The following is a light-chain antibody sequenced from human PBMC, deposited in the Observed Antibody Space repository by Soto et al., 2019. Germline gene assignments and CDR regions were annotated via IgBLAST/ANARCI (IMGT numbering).Light chain of an antibody. CDR2: EVS. CDR1: SGDVGAYNF. V-gene: IGLV2-14*01. Sequence: QSALTQPASVSGSPGQSITISCTGTSGDVGAYNFVSWYQQHPGKAPKLIIYEVSNRPSGVSNRFSGSKSGNTASLTISGLQAEDEADYYCSSYTSSSTLVLFGGGTKVTVL. J-gene: IGLJ2*01. CDR3: SSYTSSSTLVL.